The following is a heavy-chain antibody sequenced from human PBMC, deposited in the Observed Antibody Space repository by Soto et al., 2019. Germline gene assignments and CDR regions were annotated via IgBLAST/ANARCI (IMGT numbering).Heavy chain of an antibody. CDR1: GGSFSGYY. CDR2: INHSGST. Sequence: SETLSLTCAVYGGSFSGYYWSWIRQPPGKGLEWIGEINHSGSTNYNPSLKSRVTISVDTSKNQFSLKLSSVTAADTAVYYCARVPRQIRRTFDYWGQGTLVTVSS. V-gene: IGHV4-34*01. J-gene: IGHJ4*02. CDR3: ARVPRQIRRTFDY.